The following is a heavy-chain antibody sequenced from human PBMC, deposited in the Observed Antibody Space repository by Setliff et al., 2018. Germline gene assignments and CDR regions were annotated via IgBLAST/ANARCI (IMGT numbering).Heavy chain of an antibody. J-gene: IGHJ4*02. D-gene: IGHD3-9*01. V-gene: IGHV3-15*07. CDR1: DFIFNNAW. CDR2: IRTKTDGGTA. CDR3: ATGLGQYFDY. Sequence: GESLKLSCAASDFIFNNAWMNWVRQAPGKGLEWVGRIRTKTDGGTADYAAPVKGRFIISRDDSKNLVFPQMNSLKTEDTAVYYCATGLGQYFDYWGQGSLVTVSS.